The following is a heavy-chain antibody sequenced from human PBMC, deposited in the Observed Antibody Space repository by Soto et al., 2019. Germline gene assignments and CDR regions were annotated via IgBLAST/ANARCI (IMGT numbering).Heavy chain of an antibody. CDR2: ISYDGSNK. Sequence: GGSLRLSCAASGFTFSSYAMHWVRQAPGKGLEWVAVISYDGSNKYYADSVKGRFTISRDNSKNTLYLQMNSLRAEDTAVYYCARHEKLLWLGQYRYYFEYWGQGTLVTVSS. D-gene: IGHD3-10*01. V-gene: IGHV3-30-3*01. J-gene: IGHJ4*02. CDR1: GFTFSSYA. CDR3: ARHEKLLWLGQYRYYFEY.